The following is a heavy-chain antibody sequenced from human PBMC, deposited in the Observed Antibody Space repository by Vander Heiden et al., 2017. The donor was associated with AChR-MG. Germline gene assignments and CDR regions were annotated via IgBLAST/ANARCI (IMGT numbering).Heavy chain of an antibody. Sequence: QVQRVQSGAEVKKPGSSVKVSCKASGGPCSSYAISWVRGARGEGLEWMRGSIAIFGTANYAQRLQGRVTITANESTNTAYMGLSSLRSEDTAVYYCASPGYSSSWRFDYWGQGTLVTVSS. CDR3: ASPGYSSSWRFDY. D-gene: IGHD6-13*01. CDR2: SIAIFGTA. V-gene: IGHV1-69*01. J-gene: IGHJ4*02. CDR1: GGPCSSYA.